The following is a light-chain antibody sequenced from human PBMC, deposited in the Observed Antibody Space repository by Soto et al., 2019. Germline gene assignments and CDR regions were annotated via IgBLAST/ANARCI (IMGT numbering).Light chain of an antibody. V-gene: IGKV1-5*03. CDR1: QTISSW. CDR2: KAS. CDR3: QQYNSYPYT. J-gene: IGKJ2*01. Sequence: DIQMTQSPSTLSASVGDRVTITCRASQTISSWLAWYQQKPGKAPNLLIYKASSLQSGIPSRFSGSGSGKEFTLTISSLQPDDFATYYCQQYNSYPYTFGQGTKLEI.